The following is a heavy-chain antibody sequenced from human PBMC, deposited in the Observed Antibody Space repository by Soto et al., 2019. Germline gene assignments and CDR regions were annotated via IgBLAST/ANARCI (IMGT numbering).Heavy chain of an antibody. CDR2: IGSSGGRT. CDR1: GFTFSSYA. D-gene: IGHD2-15*01. J-gene: IGHJ5*02. V-gene: IGHV3-64D*06. CDR3: VTVNCAGPCGSDGFDI. Sequence: GGSLRLSCAASGFTFSSYAMHWLRQAPGKGLQWVSGIGSSGGRTYSADSVKGRFTISRDNSKDTLYLQMSSLRAEDTAIYYCVTVNCAGPCGSDGFDIWGQGTVVTVSS.